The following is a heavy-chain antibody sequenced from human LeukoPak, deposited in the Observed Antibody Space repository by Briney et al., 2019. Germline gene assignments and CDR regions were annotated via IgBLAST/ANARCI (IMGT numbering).Heavy chain of an antibody. CDR1: GGSISSSSYY. V-gene: IGHV4-39*07. Sequence: SETLSLTCTVSGGSISSSSYYWGWIRQPPGKGLEWIGSIYFSGSTYYNPSLKSRVTISVDRSKNQFSLKLSSVTAADTAVYYCARGPAAAGTPFDPWGQGTLVTVSS. CDR2: IYFSGST. CDR3: ARGPAAAGTPFDP. D-gene: IGHD6-13*01. J-gene: IGHJ5*02.